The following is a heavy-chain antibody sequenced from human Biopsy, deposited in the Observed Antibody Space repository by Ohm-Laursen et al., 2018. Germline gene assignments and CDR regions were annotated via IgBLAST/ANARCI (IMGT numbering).Heavy chain of an antibody. CDR3: ARDGEAKYCKHGVCPSDF. D-gene: IGHD2-8*01. J-gene: IGHJ4*02. V-gene: IGHV3-21*01. Sequence: SRRLSRTGSGFTFTGFSMNWGCQAPGQGQEWVSSVSASGNHIYYTDSVNGRFTVSRDNGKNSVYLQMNSLRVEDTAVYYCARDGEAKYCKHGVCPSDFWGQGTLVTVSS. CDR1: GFTFTGFS. CDR2: VSASGNHI.